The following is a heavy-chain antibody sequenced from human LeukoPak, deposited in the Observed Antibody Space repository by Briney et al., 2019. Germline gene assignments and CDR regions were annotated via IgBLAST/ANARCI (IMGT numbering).Heavy chain of an antibody. CDR1: GYTFTSCG. Sequence: ASVKVSCKASGYTFTSCGISWVRQAPGQGLERMGWVSAYKINSDYAHTHHGRVTMTPDTSTGTAYMDASSLRPDATAVYYWAGLGRTSRYAAGLSAFAIWGQGKMVTVSS. D-gene: IGHD2-2*01. CDR3: AGLGRTSRYAAGLSAFAI. CDR2: VSAYKINS. V-gene: IGHV1-18*01. J-gene: IGHJ3*02.